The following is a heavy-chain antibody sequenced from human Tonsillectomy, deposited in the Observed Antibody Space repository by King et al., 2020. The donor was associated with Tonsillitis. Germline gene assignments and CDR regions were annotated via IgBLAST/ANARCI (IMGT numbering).Heavy chain of an antibody. D-gene: IGHD3-10*01. CDR2: IGGSGGST. Sequence: ESGGGLVQPGGSLRFSCAASGFTFNNYAMSWVRQAPGKGLEWVSAIGGSGGSTYYADSVKGRFIISRDKTKNTLYLQMNSLRAEDTAVYYCAKDPSIWFGDYDAFDIWGQGTMVTVSS. J-gene: IGHJ3*02. CDR3: AKDPSIWFGDYDAFDI. CDR1: GFTFNNYA. V-gene: IGHV3-23*01.